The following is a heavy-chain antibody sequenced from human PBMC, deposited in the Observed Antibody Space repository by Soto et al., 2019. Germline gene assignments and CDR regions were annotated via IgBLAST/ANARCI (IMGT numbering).Heavy chain of an antibody. CDR3: ATTYVGANGLEYYFDY. J-gene: IGHJ4*02. CDR1: GYTLTELS. D-gene: IGHD1-26*01. V-gene: IGHV1-24*01. CDR2: FDPEDGET. Sequence: GASVKVSCKVSGYTLTELSMHWVRQAPGKGLEWMGGFDPEDGETIYAQKFQGRVTMTEDTSTDTAYMELSSLRSEDTAVYYCATTYVGANGLEYYFDYWGQGTLVTVSS.